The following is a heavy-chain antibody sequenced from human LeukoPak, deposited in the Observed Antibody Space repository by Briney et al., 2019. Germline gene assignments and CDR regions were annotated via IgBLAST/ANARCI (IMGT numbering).Heavy chain of an antibody. D-gene: IGHD3-22*01. J-gene: IGHJ4*02. Sequence: GGTLRLSCAASGFTFSIYAMSWVRQAPGKGLEWVSAISGSGGNTYYADSVKGRFTISRDTSKNTLYLQMDSLRAEDTAVYYCAKTPGSYYYDSSGPFDYWGQGTLVTVSS. CDR1: GFTFSIYA. V-gene: IGHV3-23*01. CDR2: ISGSGGNT. CDR3: AKTPGSYYYDSSGPFDY.